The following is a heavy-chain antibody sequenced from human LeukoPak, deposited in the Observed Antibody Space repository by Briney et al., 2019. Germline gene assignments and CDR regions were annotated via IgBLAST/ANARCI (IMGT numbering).Heavy chain of an antibody. CDR2: ISGSGGST. CDR3: ARGITYCSGGICYYFFDY. J-gene: IGHJ4*02. V-gene: IGHV3-23*01. CDR1: GFTFSSHA. D-gene: IGHD2-15*01. Sequence: GGSRRLSCEVSGFTFSSHAMSWVRQAPGKGLEWVSAISGSGGSTYYADSVKGRFTISRDNTRNTFYLQMNSLRAEDTAVYFCARGITYCSGGICYYFFDYWGQGTLVTVSS.